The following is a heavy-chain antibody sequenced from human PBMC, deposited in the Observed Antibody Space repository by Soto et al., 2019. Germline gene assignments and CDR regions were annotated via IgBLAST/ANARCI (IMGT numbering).Heavy chain of an antibody. D-gene: IGHD3-10*01. J-gene: IGHJ6*01. V-gene: IGHV4-39*01. CDR3: ARLGGYFISSGGDGPAGRSV. CDR2: IYYSGST. Sequence: KGIEWIGSIYYSGSTYSNPSLKSRLTISVDTSKNQFSLTLSSVTAADTAMYYCARLGGYFISSGGDGPAGRSVCGRRSTVPVS.